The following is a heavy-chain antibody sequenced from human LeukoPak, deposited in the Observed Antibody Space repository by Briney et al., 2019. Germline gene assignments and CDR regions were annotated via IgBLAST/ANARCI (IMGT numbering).Heavy chain of an antibody. J-gene: IGHJ5*02. CDR3: ARDQANFYPTVGWFDP. Sequence: PSETLSLTCTVSGGSISSSSYYWGWIRQPPGKGLEWIGSIYYGGRTYYNPSLKSRVTISVDTSKNQFALKLTSVTAADTAVYYCARDQANFYPTVGWFDPWGQGTLVTVSS. CDR2: IYYGGRT. CDR1: GGSISSSSYY. V-gene: IGHV4-39*06. D-gene: IGHD2/OR15-2a*01.